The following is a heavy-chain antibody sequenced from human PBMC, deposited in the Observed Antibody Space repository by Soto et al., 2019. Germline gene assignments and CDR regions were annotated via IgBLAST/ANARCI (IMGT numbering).Heavy chain of an antibody. CDR2: INGGNGHT. CDR1: GYTFSTYA. J-gene: IGHJ6*02. D-gene: IGHD1-1*01. Sequence: SVKVSCKASGYTFSTYALHWVRQAPVQGLEWMGWINGGNGHTRYSQKFKDRVTISRDTPASTAYMELSGLRSEDTAVYYCARGKGMEENYYYYGMDVWGQGTTVTVSS. CDR3: ARGKGMEENYYYYGMDV. V-gene: IGHV1-3*01.